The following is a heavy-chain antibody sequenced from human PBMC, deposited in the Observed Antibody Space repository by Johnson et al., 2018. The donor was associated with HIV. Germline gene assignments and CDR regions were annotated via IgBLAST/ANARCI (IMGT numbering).Heavy chain of an antibody. V-gene: IGHV3-11*04. D-gene: IGHD1-26*01. CDR1: GFTFSDYY. CDR3: ARDLGGSYSGLDAFDI. Sequence: VQPGRSLRLSCAASGFTFSDYYMSWIRQAPGKGLEWVSYISSSGSTIYYADSVKGRFTISRDNAKNSLYLQMNSLRAEDTAVYYCARDLGGSYSGLDAFDIWGQGTMVTVSS. CDR2: ISSSGSTI. J-gene: IGHJ3*02.